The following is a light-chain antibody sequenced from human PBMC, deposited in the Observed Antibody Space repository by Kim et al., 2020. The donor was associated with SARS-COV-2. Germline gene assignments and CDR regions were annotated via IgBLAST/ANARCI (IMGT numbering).Light chain of an antibody. CDR1: SSDVGSYNR. J-gene: IGLJ1*01. CDR2: EVS. Sequence: QSALTQPPSVSGFPGQSVTISCTGTSSDVGSYNRVSWYQQPPGTAPKLMIYEVSNRPSGVPDRFSGSKSGNTASLTISGLQAEDEADYYCSSYTSSSTSLYFFGTGTKVTVL. V-gene: IGLV2-18*02. CDR3: SSYTSSSTSLYF.